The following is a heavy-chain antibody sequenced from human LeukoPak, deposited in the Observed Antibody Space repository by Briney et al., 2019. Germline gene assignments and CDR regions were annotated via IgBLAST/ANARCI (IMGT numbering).Heavy chain of an antibody. Sequence: PSETLSLTCTVSGGSISSYYWSWIRQPAGKGLEWIGRIYTSGSTNYNPSLKSRVTMSVDTSKNQFSLKLSSVTAADTAVHYCARERSSGWYGYYFDYWGQGTLVTVSS. CDR1: GGSISSYY. V-gene: IGHV4-4*07. D-gene: IGHD6-19*01. CDR3: ARERSSGWYGYYFDY. CDR2: IYTSGST. J-gene: IGHJ4*02.